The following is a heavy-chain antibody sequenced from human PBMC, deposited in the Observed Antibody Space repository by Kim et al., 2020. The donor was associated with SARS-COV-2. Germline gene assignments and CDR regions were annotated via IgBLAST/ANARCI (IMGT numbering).Heavy chain of an antibody. J-gene: IGHJ6*02. Sequence: GGSLRLSCAASAFIFSNYAMSWVRQAPGKGLEWVSAISGSGGSTYYADSVKGRFTISRDNSKNTLYLRVNSLRAEDTAVYYCAKASYGTGSYYDVVPHYGMDVWGQGTTVIVSS. CDR1: AFIFSNYA. CDR3: AKASYGTGSYYDVVPHYGMDV. CDR2: ISGSGGST. D-gene: IGHD3-10*01. V-gene: IGHV3-23*01.